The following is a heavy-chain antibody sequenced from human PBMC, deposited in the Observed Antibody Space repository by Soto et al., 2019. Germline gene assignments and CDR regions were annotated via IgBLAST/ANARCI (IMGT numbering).Heavy chain of an antibody. CDR1: GYTFTSYA. D-gene: IGHD6-6*01. Sequence: ASVKVSCKASGYTFTSYAMHWVRQAPGQRLEWMGWINAGNGNTKYSQKFQGRVTITRDTSASTAYMELSSLRPEDTAVYYRARRQLIGNYGMDVWGQGTTVTVSS. V-gene: IGHV1-3*01. CDR2: INAGNGNT. CDR3: ARRQLIGNYGMDV. J-gene: IGHJ6*02.